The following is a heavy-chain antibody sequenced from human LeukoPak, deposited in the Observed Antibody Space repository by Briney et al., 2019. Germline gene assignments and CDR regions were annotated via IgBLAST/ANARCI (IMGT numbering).Heavy chain of an antibody. J-gene: IGHJ4*02. CDR2: IWYDGSNK. V-gene: IGHV3-33*01. CDR1: GFTFRSYG. D-gene: IGHD3-10*01. CDR3: ARDLGSGSPNVYFDY. Sequence: GGSLRLSCAVSGFTFRSYGMHWVRQAPGKGLEWVALIWYDGSNKYYVDSVKGRFTISRDNSKNTLYLQMNSLRAEDTAVYYCARDLGSGSPNVYFDYWGQGTLVTVSS.